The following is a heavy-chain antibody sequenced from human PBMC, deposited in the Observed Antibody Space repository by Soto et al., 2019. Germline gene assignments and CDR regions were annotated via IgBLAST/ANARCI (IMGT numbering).Heavy chain of an antibody. D-gene: IGHD3-10*01. V-gene: IGHV6-1*01. Sequence: PSQTLSLTCVISGDSVSSNNAAWNWIRQSPSRGLEWLGRTYYRSKWYNDYAVSVKSRIDINPDTSKNQFSLQLNSVSPEDTAMYYCARESYGSGSYDGMDGWGQGTTVTVSS. J-gene: IGHJ6*02. CDR2: TYYRSKWYN. CDR3: ARESYGSGSYDGMDG. CDR1: GDSVSSNNAA.